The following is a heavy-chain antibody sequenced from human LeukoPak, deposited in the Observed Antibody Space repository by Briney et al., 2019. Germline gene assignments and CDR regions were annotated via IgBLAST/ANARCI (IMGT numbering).Heavy chain of an antibody. CDR1: GFTFSSYG. CDR2: ISYDGSNK. D-gene: IGHD1-26*01. CDR3: AKAVGARTSDDY. J-gene: IGHJ4*02. Sequence: GGSLRLSCAASGFTFSSYGMHWVRQAPGKGLEWVAVISYDGSNKYYADSVKGRFTISRDNSKNTLYLQMNSLRAEDTAVYYCAKAVGARTSDDYWGQGTLVTVSS. V-gene: IGHV3-30*18.